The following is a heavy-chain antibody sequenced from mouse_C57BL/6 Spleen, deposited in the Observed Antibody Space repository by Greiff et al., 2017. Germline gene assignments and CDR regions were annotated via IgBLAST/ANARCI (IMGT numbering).Heavy chain of an antibody. J-gene: IGHJ2*01. CDR2: IWSGGST. V-gene: IGHV2-2*01. CDR1: GFSLTSYG. D-gene: IGHD2-5*01. Sequence: VQRVESGPGLVQPSQSLSITCTVSGFSLTSYGVHWVRQSPGKGLEWLGVIWSGGSTDYNAAFISRLSISKDNSKSQFFFKMNSLQADDTAIYYCARNEDSNYFDYWGQGTTLTVSS. CDR3: ARNEDSNYFDY.